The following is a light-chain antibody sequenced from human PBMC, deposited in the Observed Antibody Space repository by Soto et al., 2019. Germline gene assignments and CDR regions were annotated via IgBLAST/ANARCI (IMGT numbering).Light chain of an antibody. J-gene: IGKJ2*01. CDR1: QSVYSN. Sequence: EKVMTQSPATLSVSPGERATLSCRASQSVYSNLAWYQQRPGQAPRLLIYDASTRATGIPARFSGSGSGTEFTLTISSLQSEDFAVYYCQQDNNWPPYTFGQGTKLEIK. CDR2: DAS. V-gene: IGKV3-15*01. CDR3: QQDNNWPPYT.